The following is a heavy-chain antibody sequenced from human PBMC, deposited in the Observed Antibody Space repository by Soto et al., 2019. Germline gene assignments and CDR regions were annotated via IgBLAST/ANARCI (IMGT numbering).Heavy chain of an antibody. J-gene: IGHJ4*02. Sequence: SSETLSLTCAVYGGSFSGYYWSWIRQPPGKGLEWIGEINHSGSTNYSPSLKSRVTISVDTSKNQFSLKLSSVTAADTAVYYCARVPYGDYYFDYWRQGTLVAVSS. V-gene: IGHV4-34*01. D-gene: IGHD4-17*01. CDR3: ARVPYGDYYFDY. CDR2: INHSGST. CDR1: GGSFSGYY.